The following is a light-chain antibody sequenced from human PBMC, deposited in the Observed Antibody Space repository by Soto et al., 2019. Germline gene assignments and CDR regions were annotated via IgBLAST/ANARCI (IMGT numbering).Light chain of an antibody. Sequence: DIQMTQSPSSLSASVGDRVTITCRASQSISNYLNWYQKKLGKAPKLLIYGASSLQSEVPSRFSGSGWGTDFTHTINSLEPEDSATYYCQESMSVPFSFGGGTKLEIK. V-gene: IGKV1-39*01. CDR2: GAS. CDR1: QSISNY. J-gene: IGKJ4*01. CDR3: QESMSVPFS.